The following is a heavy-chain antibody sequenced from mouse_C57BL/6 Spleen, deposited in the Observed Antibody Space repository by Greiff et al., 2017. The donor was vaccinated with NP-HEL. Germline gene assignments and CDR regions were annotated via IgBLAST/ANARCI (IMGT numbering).Heavy chain of an antibody. Sequence: EVKVVESGGDLVKPGGSLKLSCAASGFTFSSYGLSWVRQTPDKRLEWVATISSGGSYTYYPDGVKRGFTNSRDNAKNTLYLQMSSMKSEYTAMYYCAREATVVADDYAMDYWGQGTSVTVSS. J-gene: IGHJ4*01. CDR1: GFTFSSYG. CDR3: AREATVVADDYAMDY. CDR2: ISSGGSYT. D-gene: IGHD1-1*01. V-gene: IGHV5-6*01.